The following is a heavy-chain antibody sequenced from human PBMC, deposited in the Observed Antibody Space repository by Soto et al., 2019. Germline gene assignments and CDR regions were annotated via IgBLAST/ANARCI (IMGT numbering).Heavy chain of an antibody. D-gene: IGHD2-2*01. CDR2: INHSGST. CDR1: GGSFSGYY. J-gene: IGHJ4*02. CDR3: ARGPPRVRYCSSTSCPRGYYFDY. V-gene: IGHV4-34*01. Sequence: SETLSLTCAVYGGSFSGYYWSWIRQPPGKGLEWIGEINHSGSTNYNPSLKSRVTISVDTSKNQFSLKLSSVTAADTAVYYCARGPPRVRYCSSTSCPRGYYFDYWGQGTLVTVSS.